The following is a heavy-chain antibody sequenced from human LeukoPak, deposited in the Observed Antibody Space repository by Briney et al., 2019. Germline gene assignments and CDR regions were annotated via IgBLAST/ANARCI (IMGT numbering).Heavy chain of an antibody. J-gene: IGHJ4*02. CDR1: GFTFSSYE. CDR3: ARDRLYDVGFDY. V-gene: IGHV3-48*03. D-gene: IGHD3-3*01. CDR2: ISSSGSTI. Sequence: GGSLRLSCAASGFTFSSYEMNWVRQAPGKGLEWVSYISSSGSTIYYADSVKGRFTISRDNAKNSLYLQMNSLRAEDTAVYYCARDRLYDVGFDYWGQGTLVTVSS.